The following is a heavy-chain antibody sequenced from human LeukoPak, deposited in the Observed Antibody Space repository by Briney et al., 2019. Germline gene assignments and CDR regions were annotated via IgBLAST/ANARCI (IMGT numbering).Heavy chain of an antibody. Sequence: SETLSLTCAVSGYSISSGHYWGWIRQPPGKGLEWIGSIYHSGSTYYNPSLKSRVTISVDTSKNQFYLKVNSVTAADTAVYYCGRAQGATDYWGQGTLVTVSS. CDR1: GYSISSGHY. CDR2: IYHSGST. V-gene: IGHV4-38-2*01. CDR3: GRAQGATDY. D-gene: IGHD1-26*01. J-gene: IGHJ4*02.